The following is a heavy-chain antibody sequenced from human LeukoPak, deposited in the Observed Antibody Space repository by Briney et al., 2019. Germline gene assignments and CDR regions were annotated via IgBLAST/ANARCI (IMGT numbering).Heavy chain of an antibody. Sequence: SETLSLTCTVSGGSISSGSYYWRWIRQPAGKGLEWIGRIYTSGSTNYNPSLKSRVTISVDTSKNQFSLKLSSVTAADTAVYYCARDGQMATILDAFDIWGQGTMVTVSS. J-gene: IGHJ3*02. V-gene: IGHV4-61*02. CDR1: GGSISSGSYY. CDR2: IYTSGST. CDR3: ARDGQMATILDAFDI. D-gene: IGHD5-24*01.